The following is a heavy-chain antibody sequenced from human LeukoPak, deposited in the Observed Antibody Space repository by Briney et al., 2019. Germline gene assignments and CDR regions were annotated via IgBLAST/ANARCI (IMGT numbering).Heavy chain of an antibody. D-gene: IGHD3-3*01. CDR3: AKDQIDYYFDY. J-gene: IGHJ4*02. V-gene: IGHV3-30*18. Sequence: GGSLRLSCATSGFTFSSYGMHWVRQAPGKGLEWVAVISSDGSNKYYADSVKGRFTISRDNSKNTLYLQMNSLRAEDTAVYYCAKDQIDYYFDYWGQGTLVTVSS. CDR2: ISSDGSNK. CDR1: GFTFSSYG.